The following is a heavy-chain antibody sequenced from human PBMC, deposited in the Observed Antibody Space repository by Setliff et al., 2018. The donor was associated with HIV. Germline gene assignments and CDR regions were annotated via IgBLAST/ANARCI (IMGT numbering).Heavy chain of an antibody. J-gene: IGHJ5*02. V-gene: IGHV4-39*01. CDR3: AKLLPAADMAREIDT. CDR1: GDSISRRIYY. CDR2: FYYSGSS. Sequence: SETLSLTCTVSGDSISRRIYYWGWIRQPPGQGLEWIGNFYYSGSSNYNPSLKSRVTISVDTSKNQFSLKLISGGAADTAVYYCAKLLPAADMAREIDTWGQGTQVTVSS. D-gene: IGHD2-2*01.